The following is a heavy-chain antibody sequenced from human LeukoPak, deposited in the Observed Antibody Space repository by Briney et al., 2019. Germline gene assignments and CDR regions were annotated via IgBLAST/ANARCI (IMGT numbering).Heavy chain of an antibody. CDR2: ISYDGSNK. V-gene: IGHV3-30*19. J-gene: IGHJ4*02. CDR1: GFTLSSYG. CDR3: ARDQGGDGYYTSDY. D-gene: IGHD5-24*01. Sequence: GGSLRLSCAASGFTLSSYGMHWVRQAPGKGLEWVAVISYDGSNKYYADSVKGRFTISRDNSKNTLYLQMNSLRAEDTAVYYCARDQGGDGYYTSDYWGQGTLVTVSS.